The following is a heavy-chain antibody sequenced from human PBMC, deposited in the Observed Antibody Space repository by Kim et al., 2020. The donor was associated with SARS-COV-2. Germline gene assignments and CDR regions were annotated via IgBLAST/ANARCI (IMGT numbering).Heavy chain of an antibody. V-gene: IGHV3-20*01. CDR3: ARDKEGFGGSPFDY. CDR1: GFTFDDYG. D-gene: IGHD3-10*01. J-gene: IGHJ4*02. Sequence: GGSLRLSCAASGFTFDDYGMSWVRQAPGKGLEWVSGINWNGGSTGYADSVKGRFTISRDNAKNSLYLQMNSLRAEDTALYHCARDKEGFGGSPFDYWGQGTLVTVSS. CDR2: INWNGGST.